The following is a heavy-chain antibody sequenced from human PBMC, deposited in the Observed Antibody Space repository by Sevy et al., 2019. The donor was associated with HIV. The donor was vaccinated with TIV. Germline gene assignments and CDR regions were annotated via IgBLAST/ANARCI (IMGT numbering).Heavy chain of an antibody. D-gene: IGHD6-6*01. CDR1: GFTFSSYS. V-gene: IGHV3-21*01. Sequence: GGSLRLSCAASGFTFSSYSMSWVRQAPGKGLEWVSSISSSSSYIYYADSVKGRFTISRDNAKNSLYLQMNSLRAEDTAVYYCARDRRHLSIAARPPVGCNDYWGQGTLVTVSS. CDR3: ARDRRHLSIAARPPVGCNDY. J-gene: IGHJ4*02. CDR2: ISSSSSYI.